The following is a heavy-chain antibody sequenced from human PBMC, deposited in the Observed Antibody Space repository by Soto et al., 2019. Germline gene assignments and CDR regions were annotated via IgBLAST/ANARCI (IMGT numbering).Heavy chain of an antibody. Sequence: GGSLRLSCAASGFTFSSYAMHWVRQAPGKGLEWVAVISYDGSNKYYADSVKVRFTISRDNSKNTLYLQMNSLRAEDTAVYYCARDETRQQLVVDYWGQGTLVTVSS. CDR2: ISYDGSNK. D-gene: IGHD6-13*01. CDR3: ARDETRQQLVVDY. V-gene: IGHV3-30-3*01. J-gene: IGHJ4*02. CDR1: GFTFSSYA.